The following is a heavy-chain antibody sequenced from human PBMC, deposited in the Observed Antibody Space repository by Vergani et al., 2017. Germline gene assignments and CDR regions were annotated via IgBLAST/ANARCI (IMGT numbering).Heavy chain of an antibody. V-gene: IGHV3-33*06. CDR2: IWYDGSNK. CDR3: AKPASGQQLADFDY. D-gene: IGHD6-13*01. Sequence: QVQLVESGGGVVQPGRSLRLSCAASGFTFSSYGMHWVRQAPAKGLEWVSVIWYDGSNKYYADSVTGRFTISRDNSKNTLYLQMNSLRAEDTAVYYCAKPASGQQLADFDYWGQGTLVTVSS. J-gene: IGHJ4*02. CDR1: GFTFSSYG.